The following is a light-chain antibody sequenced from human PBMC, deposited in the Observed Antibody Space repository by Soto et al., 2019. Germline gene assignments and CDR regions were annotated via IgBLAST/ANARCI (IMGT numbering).Light chain of an antibody. Sequence: QSALTQPRSVSGSPGQSVAISCTGTSSYVGAYNYVSWYQQHPGKAPKLMIYDVDKWPSGVPDRFSGSKSGNTASLTISGLQAEDEADYYCCSYADTYVELGGGTKLTVL. CDR2: DVD. CDR1: SSYVGAYNY. CDR3: CSYADTYVE. V-gene: IGLV2-11*01. J-gene: IGLJ2*01.